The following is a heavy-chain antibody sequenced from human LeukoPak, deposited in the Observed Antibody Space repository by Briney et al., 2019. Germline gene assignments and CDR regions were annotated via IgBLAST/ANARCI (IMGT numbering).Heavy chain of an antibody. CDR1: GGSISSYY. V-gene: IGHV4-4*07. D-gene: IGHD1-26*01. Sequence: PSETLSLTCTVSGGSISSYYWSWIRQPAGKGLEWIGRIYTSGSTNYNPSLKSRVTISVDTSKNQFSLKLSSVTAADTAVYYCARHRGVGATHRILDYWGQGTLVTVSS. CDR2: IYTSGST. CDR3: ARHRGVGATHRILDY. J-gene: IGHJ4*02.